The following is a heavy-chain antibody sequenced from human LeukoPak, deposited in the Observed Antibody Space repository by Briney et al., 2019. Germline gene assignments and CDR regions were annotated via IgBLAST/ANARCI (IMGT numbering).Heavy chain of an antibody. Sequence: PSETLSLTCTVSGGSISSSNYYWGWIRQPPGEGLEWIGSIYYSGSTYYNPSLKSRVTISVDTSKNQFSLKLSSVTAADTAVYYCARASTMIAPSIDYWGQGTLVTVSS. J-gene: IGHJ4*02. CDR2: IYYSGST. D-gene: IGHD3-22*01. CDR3: ARASTMIAPSIDY. CDR1: GGSISSSNYY. V-gene: IGHV4-39*07.